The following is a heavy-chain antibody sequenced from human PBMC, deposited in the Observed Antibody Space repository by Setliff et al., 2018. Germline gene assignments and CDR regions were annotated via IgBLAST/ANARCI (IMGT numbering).Heavy chain of an antibody. CDR3: AASRAYTGAVGEWFLPKTFDF. D-gene: IGHD3-10*01. J-gene: IGHJ4*02. CDR2: INHSGST. Sequence: PSETLSLTCTVYGASFSDYYWGWIRQPPGKGLEWIAEINHSGSTNYNPSLKSRVTISVDTSKNQFSLKLSSVTAADAALYYCAASRAYTGAVGEWFLPKTFDFWGQGSPVTVSS. CDR1: GASFSDYY. V-gene: IGHV4-34*01.